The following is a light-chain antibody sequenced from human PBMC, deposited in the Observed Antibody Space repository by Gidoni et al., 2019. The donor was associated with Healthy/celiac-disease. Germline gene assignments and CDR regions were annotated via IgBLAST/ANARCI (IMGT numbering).Light chain of an antibody. CDR1: QSVLYSSNNKNY. CDR2: WES. CDR3: QQYYNTPYT. Sequence: DIVMTQSPDSLAVSLGERANINCKSSQSVLYSSNNKNYLAWYQQNPGQPPRLLIYWESTRESGVPDRFSGSGSGTDFTLTISSLQAEDVAVYYCQQYYNTPYTFGQGTKLEIK. V-gene: IGKV4-1*01. J-gene: IGKJ2*01.